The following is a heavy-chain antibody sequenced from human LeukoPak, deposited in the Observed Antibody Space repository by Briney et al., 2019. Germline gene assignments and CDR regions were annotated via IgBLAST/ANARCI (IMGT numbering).Heavy chain of an antibody. D-gene: IGHD3-22*01. CDR1: GLTFEDYA. CDR2: ISWNSGSI. CDR3: AKGKRGRDSSGYYGDY. J-gene: IGHJ4*02. Sequence: GGSLRLSCEASGLTFEDYAMPWVRQAPGKGLEWVSGISWNSGSIGYADSVKGRFTISRDNAKNSLYLQMNSLRAEDTALYYCAKGKRGRDSSGYYGDYWGQGTLVTVSS. V-gene: IGHV3-9*01.